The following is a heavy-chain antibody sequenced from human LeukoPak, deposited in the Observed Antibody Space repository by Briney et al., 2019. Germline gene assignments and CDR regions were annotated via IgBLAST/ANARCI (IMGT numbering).Heavy chain of an antibody. D-gene: IGHD3-3*01. V-gene: IGHV1-2*02. Sequence: ASVKVSCKASGYTFTGYYMHWVRQAPGQGLEWMGWINPNSGGTNYAQKFQGRVTMTRDTSISTAYMELSRLRSDDTAMYYCARDYYDFWSGYYSGWFDPWGQGTLVTVSS. J-gene: IGHJ5*02. CDR2: INPNSGGT. CDR3: ARDYYDFWSGYYSGWFDP. CDR1: GYTFTGYY.